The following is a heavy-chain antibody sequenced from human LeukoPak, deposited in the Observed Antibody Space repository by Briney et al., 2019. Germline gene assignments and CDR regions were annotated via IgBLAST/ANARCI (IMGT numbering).Heavy chain of an antibody. D-gene: IGHD6-19*01. V-gene: IGHV3-23*01. CDR2: ISGSGTST. CDR1: GFSFSSYW. J-gene: IGHJ4*02. Sequence: GGSLRLSCAASGFSFSSYWMTWVRQAPGKGLEWVSAISGSGTSTYYADSVKGRFTISRDNSKNTLYLQMNSLRAEDTAVYYCARSLSGWYLFDYWGQGTLVTVSS. CDR3: ARSLSGWYLFDY.